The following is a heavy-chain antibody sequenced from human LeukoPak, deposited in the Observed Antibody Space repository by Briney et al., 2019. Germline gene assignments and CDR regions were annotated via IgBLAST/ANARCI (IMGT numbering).Heavy chain of an antibody. J-gene: IGHJ4*02. CDR3: ARDQYDTWSRRGNFDS. CDR2: ISYDGSNK. D-gene: IGHD3/OR15-3a*01. V-gene: IGHV3-30*03. Sequence: RAGGSLRLSCAASGFTFSSYDMHWVRKAPGKGLEWVAVISYDGSNKYYADSVKGRFTISRDNSKNTLYLQMNSLRAEDTAVFYCARDQYDTWSRRGNFDSWGQGTLVIVSS. CDR1: GFTFSSYD.